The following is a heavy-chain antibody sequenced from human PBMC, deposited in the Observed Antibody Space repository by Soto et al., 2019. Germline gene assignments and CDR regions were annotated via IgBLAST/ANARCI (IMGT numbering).Heavy chain of an antibody. CDR1: GFTFSSYS. J-gene: IGHJ6*02. CDR3: ARDSLVTAIPGVHTLGSLSNYYYYGTDV. Sequence: EVQLVESGGGLVKPGGSLRLSCAASGFTFSSYSMNWVRQAPGKGLEWVSSISSSSSYIYYADSVKGRFTISRDNAKNSLYLQMNSLRAEDTAVYYCARDSLVTAIPGVHTLGSLSNYYYYGTDVRGQGTTVTVSS. CDR2: ISSSSSYI. D-gene: IGHD2-21*02. V-gene: IGHV3-21*01.